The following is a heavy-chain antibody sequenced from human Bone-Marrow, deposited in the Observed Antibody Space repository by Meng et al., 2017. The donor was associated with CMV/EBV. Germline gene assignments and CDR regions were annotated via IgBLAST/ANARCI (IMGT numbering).Heavy chain of an antibody. Sequence: SCKASGYTFTIYYMHWVRQAPGQGLEWMGIINPSGGSTSYAQKFQGRVTMTRDTSTITVYMELSSLRSEDTAVYYCARDRLVSWFDPWGQGTLVTVSS. J-gene: IGHJ5*02. CDR2: INPSGGST. CDR1: GYTFTIYY. D-gene: IGHD6-19*01. CDR3: ARDRLVSWFDP. V-gene: IGHV1-46*01.